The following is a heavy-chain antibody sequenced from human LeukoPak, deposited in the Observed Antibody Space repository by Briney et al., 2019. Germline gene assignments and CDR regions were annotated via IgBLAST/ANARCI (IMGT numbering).Heavy chain of an antibody. CDR1: GYTFTTYW. CDR2: IYPGDSDT. D-gene: IGHD6-13*01. V-gene: IGHV5-51*01. Sequence: GESLKISCKASGYTFTTYWIGWVRQMPGKGLEWMGIIYPGDSDTIYSPSFQGQVTISVDKSITTAYLQWSSLKASDTAIYYCARHAAAAGFYYYYYMDVWGKGTTVTISS. CDR3: ARHAAAAGFYYYYYMDV. J-gene: IGHJ6*03.